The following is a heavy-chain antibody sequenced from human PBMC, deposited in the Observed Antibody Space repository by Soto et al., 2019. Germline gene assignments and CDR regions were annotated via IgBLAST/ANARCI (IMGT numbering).Heavy chain of an antibody. V-gene: IGHV3-23*01. D-gene: IGHD3-10*01. CDR3: AKDRSHGSGSYYTYNWFDP. CDR1: GFTFSSYA. CDR2: ISGSGGST. J-gene: IGHJ5*02. Sequence: EVQLLESGGGLVQPGGSLRLSCAASGFTFSSYAMSWVRQAPGKGLEWVSAISGSGGSTYYADSVKGRFTISRDNSKNTLYLQMNSLRAEDTAVYYCAKDRSHGSGSYYTYNWFDPWGQGTLVTVSS.